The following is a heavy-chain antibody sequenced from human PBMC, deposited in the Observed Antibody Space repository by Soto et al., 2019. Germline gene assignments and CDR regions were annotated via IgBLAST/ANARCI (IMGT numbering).Heavy chain of an antibody. J-gene: IGHJ4*02. V-gene: IGHV3-23*01. D-gene: IGHD2-15*01. CDR3: AKDPRLGYSGYDLGYCSGGSCYLPTN. CDR1: GFTFSSYA. CDR2: ISGSGGST. Sequence: GGSLRLSCAASGFTFSSYAMSWVRQAPGKGLEWVSAISGSGGSTYYADSVKGRFTISRDNSKNTLYLQMNSLRAEDTAVYYCAKDPRLGYSGYDLGYCSGGSCYLPTNWGQGTLVTVSS.